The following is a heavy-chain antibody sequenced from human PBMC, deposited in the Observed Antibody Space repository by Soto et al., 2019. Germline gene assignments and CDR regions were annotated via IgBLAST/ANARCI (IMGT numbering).Heavy chain of an antibody. CDR3: AKPRLVAGLIKYVDFAS. CDR2: ISGTGVSS. V-gene: IGHV3-23*01. J-gene: IGHJ4*02. CDR1: GFTFSSYA. D-gene: IGHD6-19*01. Sequence: VQLLESGGGLVQPGGSLRLACEVSGFTFSSYAMSWVRQSPGKGLEWVAVISGTGVSSQYADSVKGRFTISRDNSKNTLTLQMNSLRAEDTAFYYCAKPRLVAGLIKYVDFASWGQGTLVTVSS.